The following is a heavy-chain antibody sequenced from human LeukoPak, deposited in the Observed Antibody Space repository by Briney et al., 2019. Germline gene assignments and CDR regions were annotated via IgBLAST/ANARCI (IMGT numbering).Heavy chain of an antibody. V-gene: IGHV1-2*02. CDR1: GYTFTGYY. Sequence: ASVKVSCKASGYTFTGYYMHWVRQAPGQGLEWMGWINPNSGGTNYAQKFQGRVTMTEDTSTDTAYMELSSLRSEDTAVYYCATMSGTDSGDYWGQGTLVTVSS. J-gene: IGHJ4*02. D-gene: IGHD3-3*01. CDR2: INPNSGGT. CDR3: ATMSGTDSGDY.